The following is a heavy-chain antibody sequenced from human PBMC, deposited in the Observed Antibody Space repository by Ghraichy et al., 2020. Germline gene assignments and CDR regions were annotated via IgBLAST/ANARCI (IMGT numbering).Heavy chain of an antibody. CDR1: GGSFSGYY. Sequence: SETLSLTCAVYGGSFSGYYWSWIRQPPGKGLEWIGEINHSGSTNYNPSLKSRVTISVDTSKNQFSLKLTSVTAADTAVYFCARDRVKYYYDSSNAFDIWGQGTMVTVSS. J-gene: IGHJ3*02. D-gene: IGHD3-22*01. CDR3: ARDRVKYYYDSSNAFDI. CDR2: INHSGST. V-gene: IGHV4-34*01.